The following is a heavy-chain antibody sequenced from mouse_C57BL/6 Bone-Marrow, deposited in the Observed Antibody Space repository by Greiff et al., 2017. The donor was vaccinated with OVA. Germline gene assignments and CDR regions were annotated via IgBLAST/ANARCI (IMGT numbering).Heavy chain of an antibody. CDR2: IYPGDGDT. V-gene: IGHV1-82*01. CDR3: SRCDDVHCYFDF. J-gene: IGHJ1*03. Sequence: QVQLQQSGPELVKPGASVKISCKASGYAFSSSWMNWVKQRPGKGLEWIGRIYPGDGDTNYNGKFKGKATLTAATSSSTAYMQLSSLTSEDSAVYFCSRCDDVHCYFDFWGTGTTVTVSS. CDR1: GYAFSSSW. D-gene: IGHD2-3*01.